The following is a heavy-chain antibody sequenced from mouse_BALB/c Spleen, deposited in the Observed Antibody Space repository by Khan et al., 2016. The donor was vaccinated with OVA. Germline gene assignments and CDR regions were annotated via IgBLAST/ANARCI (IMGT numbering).Heavy chain of an antibody. D-gene: IGHD2-3*01. CDR3: ARWFDGYSSLYAMDY. V-gene: IGHV2-6*02. CDR2: IWSDGST. Sequence: VQLVESGPGLVAPSQSLSITCTVSGFSLTSYGVHWVRQPLGKGLEWLVVIWSDGSTNYNSVLKSRLSISKDNSKSQVFLKMNSLQTDDTAIYYCARWFDGYSSLYAMDYWGQGTSVTVSS. J-gene: IGHJ4*01. CDR1: GFSLTSYG.